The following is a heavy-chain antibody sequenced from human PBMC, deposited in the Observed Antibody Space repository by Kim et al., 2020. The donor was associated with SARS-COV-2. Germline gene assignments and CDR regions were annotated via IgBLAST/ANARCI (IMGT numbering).Heavy chain of an antibody. Sequence: GGSLRLSCAASGFTFGGYSMNWVRQAPGKGLEWVSSISSSSSDIYYADSVKGRCTISRDNAKNSLYLQMNSLRAEDTAVDYCARVWFSSRGQLLFRYYYGMDVWGQGTTVTVSS. CDR3: ARVWFSSRGQLLFRYYYGMDV. J-gene: IGHJ6*02. D-gene: IGHD2-2*01. V-gene: IGHV3-21*01. CDR1: GFTFGGYS. CDR2: ISSSSSDI.